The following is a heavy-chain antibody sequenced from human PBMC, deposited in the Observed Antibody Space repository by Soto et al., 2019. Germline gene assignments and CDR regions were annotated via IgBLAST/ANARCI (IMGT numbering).Heavy chain of an antibody. D-gene: IGHD4-17*01. V-gene: IGHV4-59*01. CDR2: IYYSGST. CDR3: ARLVRGDYNFDY. Sequence: LSLTCTVSGGSISSYYWSWIRQPPGKGLEWIGYIYYSGSTNYNPSLKSRVTISVDTSKNQFSLKLSSVTAADTAVYYCARLVRGDYNFDYWGQGTLVTVSS. J-gene: IGHJ4*02. CDR1: GGSISSYY.